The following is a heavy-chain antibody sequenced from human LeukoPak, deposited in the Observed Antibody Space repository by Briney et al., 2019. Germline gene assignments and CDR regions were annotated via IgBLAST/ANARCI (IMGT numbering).Heavy chain of an antibody. Sequence: GGSLRPSRAASGFTFSSYSMNWVRQAPGKGLEWVSSISSSSSYIYYADPVKGRFTISRDNAKNSLYLQMNSLRAEDTAVYYCARDIRGIQLSSIDYWGQGNLVTVSS. CDR3: ARDIRGIQLSSIDY. V-gene: IGHV3-21*01. D-gene: IGHD5-18*01. J-gene: IGHJ4*02. CDR1: GFTFSSYS. CDR2: ISSSSSYI.